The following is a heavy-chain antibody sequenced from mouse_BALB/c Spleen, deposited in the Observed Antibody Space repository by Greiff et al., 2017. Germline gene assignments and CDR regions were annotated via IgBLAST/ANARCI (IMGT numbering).Heavy chain of an antibody. D-gene: IGHD2-4*01. J-gene: IGHJ4*01. CDR3: ARYDYDEAMDY. CDR1: GYSITSDYA. Sequence: EVQLQESGPGLVKPSQSLSLTCTVTGYSITSDYAWNWIRQFPGNKLEWMGYISYSGSTSYNPSLKSRISITRDTSKNQFFLQLNSVTTEDTATYYCARYDYDEAMDYWGQGTSVTVSS. V-gene: IGHV3-2*02. CDR2: ISYSGST.